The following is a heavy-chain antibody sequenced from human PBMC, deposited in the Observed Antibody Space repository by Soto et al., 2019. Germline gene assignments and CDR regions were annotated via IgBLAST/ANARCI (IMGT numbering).Heavy chain of an antibody. CDR1: RFTFSRDA. D-gene: IGHD2-15*01. CDR2: FSGPGGGT. V-gene: IGHV3-23*01. J-gene: IGHJ5*01. CDR3: AMVKVTATTEISFLS. Sequence: GGNLRLSCAASRFTFSRDAMSWVRQAPGKRLEWVSTFSGPGGGTYYADPVKGRFTISRDNFKSSLYLQMSSMRAEYTAVYYFAMVKVTATTEISFLSWG.